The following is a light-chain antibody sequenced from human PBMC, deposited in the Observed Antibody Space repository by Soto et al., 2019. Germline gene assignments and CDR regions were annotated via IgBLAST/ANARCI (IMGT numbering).Light chain of an antibody. Sequence: IVLTQSPGTLSLSPGERATLSCRASQTISSSFLAWYQQKPGQAPRLLIYRASRRAPGIPDRFSGSGSCTDFTLTISRLEPEDFAVYYCHQFGRSPLDTFGPGTKVEIK. V-gene: IGKV3-20*01. CDR3: HQFGRSPLDT. J-gene: IGKJ3*01. CDR2: RAS. CDR1: QTISSSF.